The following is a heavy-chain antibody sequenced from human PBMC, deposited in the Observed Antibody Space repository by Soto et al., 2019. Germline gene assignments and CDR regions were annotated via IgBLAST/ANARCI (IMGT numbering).Heavy chain of an antibody. CDR2: ISGSGGST. V-gene: IGHV3-23*01. Sequence: EVQMLESGGDLVQPGGSLRLSCADSSFTFNMSAMSWVRQAPGKGLEWVSGISGSGGSTYYTDSVKGRFTISRDNSKNTLFLQMDRLGAEDTAVYYCAXEKNFWXXTTAFDSWGQGTLVTVSS. D-gene: IGHD3-3*01. CDR1: SFTFNMSA. J-gene: IGHJ5*01. CDR3: AXEKNFWXXTTAFDS.